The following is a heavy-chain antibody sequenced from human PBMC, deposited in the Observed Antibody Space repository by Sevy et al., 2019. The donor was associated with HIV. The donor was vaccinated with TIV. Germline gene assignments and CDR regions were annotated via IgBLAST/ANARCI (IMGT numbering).Heavy chain of an antibody. J-gene: IGHJ6*03. CDR1: GYTFTSYG. Sequence: ASVKVSCKASGYTFTSYGISWVRQAPGQGLEWMGWISAYNGNTNYAQMLQGRVTMTTDTSTSTAYMELRSLRSDDTAVYYCARVNLEIAAAGYYYYYMDVWGKGTTVTVSS. CDR2: ISAYNGNT. D-gene: IGHD6-13*01. CDR3: ARVNLEIAAAGYYYYYMDV. V-gene: IGHV1-18*04.